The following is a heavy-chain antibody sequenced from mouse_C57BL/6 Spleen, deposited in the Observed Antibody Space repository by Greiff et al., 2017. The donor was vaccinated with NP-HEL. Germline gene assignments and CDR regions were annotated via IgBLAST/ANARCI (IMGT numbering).Heavy chain of an antibody. D-gene: IGHD1-1*01. CDR2: ISSGGSYT. J-gene: IGHJ3*01. CDR3: ARDYGGKQAWFAY. CDR1: GFTFSSYG. V-gene: IGHV5-6*01. Sequence: EVQGVESGGDLVKPGGSLKLSCAASGFTFSSYGMSWVRQTPDKRLEWVATISSGGSYTNYPDSVKGRFTLSRDNAKNTLYLQMSSLKSEDTALYDCARDYGGKQAWFAYWGQGTLVTVSA.